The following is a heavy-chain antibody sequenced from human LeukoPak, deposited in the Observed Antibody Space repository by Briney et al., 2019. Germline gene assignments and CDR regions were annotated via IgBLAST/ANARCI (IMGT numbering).Heavy chain of an antibody. J-gene: IGHJ6*02. CDR1: GFTFSDYW. CDR2: MKGGGET. V-gene: IGHV3-23*01. Sequence: GGSLRLSCTASGFTFSDYWMTWVRQAPGKGPEWLSSMKGGGETFYADSVKGRFTISRDNSKNTLYLQMNSLRAEDTAVYYCAKVGRRAAAGKDYYYYGMDVWGQGTTVTVSS. CDR3: AKVGRRAAAGKDYYYYGMDV. D-gene: IGHD6-13*01.